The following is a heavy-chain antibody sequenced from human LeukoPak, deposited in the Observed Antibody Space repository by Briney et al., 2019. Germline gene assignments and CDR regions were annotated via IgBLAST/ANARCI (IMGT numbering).Heavy chain of an antibody. J-gene: IGHJ4*02. Sequence: SETLSLTCTVSGGSISSYYWSWIRQPTGKGLEWIGRIYTSGSTNYNPPLKSRVTMSVDTSKNQFSLKLSSVTAADTAVYYCARARYYDILTGYFDYWGQGTLVTVSS. D-gene: IGHD3-9*01. V-gene: IGHV4-4*07. CDR1: GGSISSYY. CDR2: IYTSGST. CDR3: ARARYYDILTGYFDY.